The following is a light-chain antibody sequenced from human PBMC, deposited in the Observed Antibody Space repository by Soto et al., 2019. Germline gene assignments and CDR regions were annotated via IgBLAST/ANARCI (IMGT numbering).Light chain of an antibody. CDR2: WAS. V-gene: IGKV4-1*01. CDR1: QTLLYTSNNKDY. J-gene: IGKJ2*01. Sequence: DIVMTQSPDSLAVSLGERATINCRSSQTLLYTSNNKDYLAWYQQKPGQPPKLLIYWASIRESGVPDRFSGSGSGTDFTLTISSLQAEDVAVYSCQQYYTTPYTFGQGTKLEIK. CDR3: QQYYTTPYT.